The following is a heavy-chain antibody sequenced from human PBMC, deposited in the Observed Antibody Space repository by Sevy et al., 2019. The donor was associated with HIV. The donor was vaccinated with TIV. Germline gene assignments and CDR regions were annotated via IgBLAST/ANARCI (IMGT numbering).Heavy chain of an antibody. J-gene: IGHJ4*02. CDR3: AGENAWGRGYS. V-gene: IGHV4-59*08. Sequence: SETLSLTCTVSGGSITSLYWNWIRQPPGKGLEWIANIYYNGHINYNPSLKSRVSLSLNTSKNQFSLRLSSVTAADTAMYYCAGENAWGRGYSWGQGTLVTVSS. D-gene: IGHD1-26*01. CDR2: IYYNGHI. CDR1: GGSITSLY.